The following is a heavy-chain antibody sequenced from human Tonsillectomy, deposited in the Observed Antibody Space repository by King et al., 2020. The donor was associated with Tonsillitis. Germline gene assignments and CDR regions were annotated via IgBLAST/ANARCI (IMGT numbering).Heavy chain of an antibody. Sequence: VQLVQSGAEVKKPGSSVKVSCKASVGTFSSFSISWVGQAPGQGLEWMGGIISIYYKTNYAQKFQGSVTIPADESTRTAYMELSSLRAEDTAIYYCARDLPIAATAYWGQGTLVTVSS. J-gene: IGHJ4*02. CDR2: IISIYYKT. CDR1: VGTFSSFS. CDR3: ARDLPIAATAY. V-gene: IGHV1-69*01. D-gene: IGHD2-15*01.